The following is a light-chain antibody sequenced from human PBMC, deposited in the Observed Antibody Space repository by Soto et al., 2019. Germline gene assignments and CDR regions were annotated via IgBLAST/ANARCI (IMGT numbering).Light chain of an antibody. Sequence: QSALTQSPSASGSPGQSVTISCTGTSGDVDYNYVSWYQQYPDKAPKLMIYKVSGRPSGVPDRFSGSKSGNTAFLTVSGLQPEDEADYYCSSYIGSNNFVFGTGTKVTVL. V-gene: IGLV2-8*01. CDR3: SSYIGSNNFV. CDR1: SGDVDYNY. CDR2: KVS. J-gene: IGLJ1*01.